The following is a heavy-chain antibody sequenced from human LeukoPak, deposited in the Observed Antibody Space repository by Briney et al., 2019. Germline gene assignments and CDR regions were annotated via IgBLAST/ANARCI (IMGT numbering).Heavy chain of an antibody. Sequence: GGSLRLSCAASGFTVSSNYMSWVRQAPGKGLEWASVIYSGGSIYYADSVKGRFTISRDNSKNTLYLQMNSLRAEDTAVYYCARGDYPRGFDPWGQGTLVTVSS. CDR2: IYSGGSI. CDR1: GFTVSSNY. V-gene: IGHV3-53*01. D-gene: IGHD4/OR15-4a*01. J-gene: IGHJ5*02. CDR3: ARGDYPRGFDP.